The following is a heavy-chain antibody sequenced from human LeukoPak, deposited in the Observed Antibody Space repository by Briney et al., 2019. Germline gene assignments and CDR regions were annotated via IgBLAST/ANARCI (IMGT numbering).Heavy chain of an antibody. D-gene: IGHD3-10*01. CDR3: ARVWFGELGYYYYMDV. Sequence: ASVKVSCKASGYTFTSCGISWGRQAPGQGLERMGWISAYNGNTNYAQKLQGRVTMTTDTSTSTAYMELRSLRSDDTAVYYCARVWFGELGYYYYMDVWGKGTTVTVSS. CDR1: GYTFTSCG. CDR2: ISAYNGNT. J-gene: IGHJ6*03. V-gene: IGHV1-18*01.